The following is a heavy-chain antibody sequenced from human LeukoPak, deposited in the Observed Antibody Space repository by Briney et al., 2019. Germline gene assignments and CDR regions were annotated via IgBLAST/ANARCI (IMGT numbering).Heavy chain of an antibody. CDR3: ARKGDYYGSGSYYNFVNWFDP. D-gene: IGHD3-10*01. Sequence: ASVKVSFKASGYTFTSYDINWVRQAPGQGLEWMGWMNPNSGNTGYAQKFQGRVTMTRNTSISTAYMELSSLRSEDTAVYYCARKGDYYGSGSYYNFVNWFDPWGQGTLVTVSS. CDR2: MNPNSGNT. CDR1: GYTFTSYD. V-gene: IGHV1-8*01. J-gene: IGHJ5*02.